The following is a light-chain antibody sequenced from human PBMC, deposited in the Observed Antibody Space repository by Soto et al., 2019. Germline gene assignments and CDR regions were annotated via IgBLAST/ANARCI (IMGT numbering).Light chain of an antibody. CDR3: QQRSNLIT. Sequence: PGERATLSCRASQSVSSYLAWYQQKPGQAPRLLIYDASNRATGIPARFSGSGSGTDFTLTISSLEPEDFAVYYCQQRSNLITFGQGTRLEIK. V-gene: IGKV3-11*01. CDR2: DAS. J-gene: IGKJ5*01. CDR1: QSVSSY.